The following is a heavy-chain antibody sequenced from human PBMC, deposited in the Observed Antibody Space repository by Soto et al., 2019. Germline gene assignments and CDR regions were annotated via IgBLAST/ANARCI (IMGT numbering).Heavy chain of an antibody. Sequence: QVQLQESGPGLVKPSETLSLTCIVSGGSISSYYWSWIRQPAGKGLEWIGRMYTSGSTNYNPSLNSRVTMSLDTSKNQFSLKLSSVTAADTAVYYCARGTSARGYYGYWGQGTLVTVSS. CDR2: MYTSGST. CDR1: GGSISSYY. D-gene: IGHD3-3*01. CDR3: ARGTSARGYYGY. V-gene: IGHV4-4*07. J-gene: IGHJ4*02.